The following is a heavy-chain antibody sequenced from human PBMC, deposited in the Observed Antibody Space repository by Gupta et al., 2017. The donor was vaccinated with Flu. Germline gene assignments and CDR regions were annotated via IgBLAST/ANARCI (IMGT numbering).Heavy chain of an antibody. V-gene: IGHV1-69*06. J-gene: IGHJ3*02. D-gene: IGHD5-12*01. Sequence: QVQLVQSGAEVKKPGSSVKVSCKASGGTFSRYAINWVRQAPGQGLEWMGGIIPFFGTADYAQKFQGRLTISADTSTTIGYMELSRLRSEDTAIYYCASRLGTTRSVTTIVALRYDAFDIWGQGTMVTVSS. CDR2: IIPFFGTA. CDR3: ASRLGTTRSVTTIVALRYDAFDI. CDR1: GGTFSRYA.